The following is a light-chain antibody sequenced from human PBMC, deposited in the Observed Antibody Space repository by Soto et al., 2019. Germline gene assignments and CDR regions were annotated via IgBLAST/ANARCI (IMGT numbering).Light chain of an antibody. J-gene: IGLJ1*01. CDR3: SSYTSGSTLNV. V-gene: IGLV2-14*01. CDR2: ASS. Sequence: QSPLTQPASVSGSPGQSITISCTGTSSDVGSYNYVSWYQHHPGKAPRLMIYASSNRPSGVSHRFSGSRYGNTASLTISGLQAEDEADYYCSSYTSGSTLNVFGTGTKVTVL. CDR1: SSDVGSYNY.